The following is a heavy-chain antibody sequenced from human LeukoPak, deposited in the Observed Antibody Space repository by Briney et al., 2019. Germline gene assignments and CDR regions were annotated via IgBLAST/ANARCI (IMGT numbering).Heavy chain of an antibody. CDR3: ARRYYYASSGPGFGY. D-gene: IGHD3-22*01. J-gene: IGHJ4*02. CDR2: IHWDDDR. Sequence: ESGPTLVNPTETLTLTCTFSGFSLSTSGVGVGWIRQPPGKALEWLALIHWDDDRRYSPPLKSRLTITKETSKNQVVLTMTNMDPVDTATYYCARRYYYASSGPGFGYWGQGTLVTVSS. CDR1: GFSLSTSGVG. V-gene: IGHV2-5*02.